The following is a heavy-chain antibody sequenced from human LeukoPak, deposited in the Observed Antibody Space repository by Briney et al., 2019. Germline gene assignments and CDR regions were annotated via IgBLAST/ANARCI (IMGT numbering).Heavy chain of an antibody. CDR3: ARLGKGLFGDYVWGSYQFDY. D-gene: IGHD3-16*02. V-gene: IGHV5-51*01. CDR2: IYPGDSDT. CDR1: GYSFTSYW. Sequence: GESLKISCKGSGYSFTSYWIGWVRQMPGKGLEWMGIIYPGDSDTRYSPSFQGQITISADKSISTAYLQWSSLKASDTAMYYCARLGKGLFGDYVWGSYQFDYWGQGTLVTVSS. J-gene: IGHJ4*02.